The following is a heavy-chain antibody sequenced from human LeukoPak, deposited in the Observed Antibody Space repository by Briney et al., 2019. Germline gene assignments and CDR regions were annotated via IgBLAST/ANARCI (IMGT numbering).Heavy chain of an antibody. J-gene: IGHJ4*02. Sequence: ASVKVSCKASGYTFTSFGISWVRQAPGQGLEWMGWISAYNGNTNYAQKLQGRVTMTTDTSTSTAYMELRSLRSDDTAVYYCARDLGTDQQLISFDYWGQGTLVTVSS. V-gene: IGHV1-18*04. CDR3: ARDLGTDQQLISFDY. CDR1: GYTFTSFG. CDR2: ISAYNGNT. D-gene: IGHD6-13*01.